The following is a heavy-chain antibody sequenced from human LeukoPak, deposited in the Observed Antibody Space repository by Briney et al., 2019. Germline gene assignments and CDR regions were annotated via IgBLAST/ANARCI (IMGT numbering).Heavy chain of an antibody. D-gene: IGHD5-24*01. CDR1: GGSISSYY. CDR3: ARHVKKMATSYYYYGMDV. V-gene: IGHV4-59*08. Sequence: SETLSLTCTVSGGSISSYYGSWIRQPPGKGLEWIGYIYDSGNTNYNPSLKSRVTILVDTSKNQFSLKLNSVTAADTAVYYCARHVKKMATSYYYYGMDVWGQGTTVAVSS. J-gene: IGHJ6*02. CDR2: IYDSGNT.